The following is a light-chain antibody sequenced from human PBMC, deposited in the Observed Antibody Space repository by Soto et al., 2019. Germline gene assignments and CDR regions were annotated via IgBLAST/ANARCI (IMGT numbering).Light chain of an antibody. CDR3: QQFNNWPWT. V-gene: IGKV3-15*01. CDR1: QSVSSN. CDR2: GAS. J-gene: IGKJ1*01. Sequence: EIVMTQSPATLSVSPGERATLSCRASQSVSSNLAWHQQKPGQAPRLLIYGASTRATGIPAKFSGGGSGTEFTLTISSLQSEDFAVYYCQQFNNWPWTFGQGTKVEIK.